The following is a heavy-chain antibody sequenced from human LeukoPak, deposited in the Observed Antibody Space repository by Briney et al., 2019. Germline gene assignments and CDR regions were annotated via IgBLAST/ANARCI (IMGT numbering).Heavy chain of an antibody. CDR2: IYYSGST. CDR3: ARGLYGDYVDY. V-gene: IGHV4-61*08. CDR1: GGSISSGGYY. Sequence: PSETLSLTCTVSGGSISSGGYYWSWIRQPPGKGLEWIGYIYYSGSTNYNPSLKSRVTISVNTSKNQFSLKLSSVTAADTAVYYCARGLYGDYVDYWGQGTLVTVSS. J-gene: IGHJ4*02. D-gene: IGHD4-17*01.